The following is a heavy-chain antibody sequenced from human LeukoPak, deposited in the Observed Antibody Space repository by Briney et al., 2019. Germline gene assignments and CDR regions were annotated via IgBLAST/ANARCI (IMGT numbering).Heavy chain of an antibody. V-gene: IGHV4-39*01. J-gene: IGHJ5*02. D-gene: IGHD2-2*01. CDR2: IYYSGNT. CDR1: GDSISTSNSY. Sequence: SETLSLTCTVSGDSISTSNSYWGWIRQPPGKGLEWIGSIYYSGNTYYNASLKSRVTISVDTSKNQFSLKLSSVTAADTAVYYCARVIVVVPAAMVYTYNWFDPWGQGTLVTVSS. CDR3: ARVIVVVPAAMVYTYNWFDP.